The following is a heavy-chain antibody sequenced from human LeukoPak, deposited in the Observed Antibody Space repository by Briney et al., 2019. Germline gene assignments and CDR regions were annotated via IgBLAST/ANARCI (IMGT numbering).Heavy chain of an antibody. CDR2: ISSSGSTI. J-gene: IGHJ4*02. D-gene: IGHD5-18*01. CDR1: GFTFSDYY. V-gene: IGHV3-11*04. CDR3: AGSSGYSYGYIDY. Sequence: PGGSLRLSCAASGFTFSDYYMSWIRQAPGKGLEWVSYISSSGSTIYYADSVKGRFTISRDNAKNSLYLQMNSPRAEDTAVYYCAGSSGYSYGYIDYWGQGTLVTVSS.